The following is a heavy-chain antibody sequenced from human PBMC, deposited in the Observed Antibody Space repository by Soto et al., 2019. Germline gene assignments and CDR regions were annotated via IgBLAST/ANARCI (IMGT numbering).Heavy chain of an antibody. CDR2: FDPEDGET. CDR3: ATYKVGSFAWFDP. V-gene: IGHV1-24*01. J-gene: IGHJ5*02. Sequence: QVQLVQSGAEVKKPGASVKVSCKVSGYTLTELSMHWVRQAPGKGLEWMGGFDPEDGETIYAQKFHSRVPRTEDKSTETAYMELSSLRSEDTAVYYCATYKVGSFAWFDPWGQGTLVTVSS. D-gene: IGHD6-6*01. CDR1: GYTLTELS.